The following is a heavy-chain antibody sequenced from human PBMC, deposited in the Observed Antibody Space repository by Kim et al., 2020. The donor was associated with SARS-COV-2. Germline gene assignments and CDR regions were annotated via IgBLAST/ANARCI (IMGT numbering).Heavy chain of an antibody. Sequence: YYTPSLKSRVTISVDTSKNQFSLKLSSVTAADTAVYYCARHGPLRYYFDYWGQGTLVTVSS. J-gene: IGHJ4*02. CDR3: ARHGPLRYYFDY. V-gene: IGHV4-39*01. D-gene: IGHD3-16*01.